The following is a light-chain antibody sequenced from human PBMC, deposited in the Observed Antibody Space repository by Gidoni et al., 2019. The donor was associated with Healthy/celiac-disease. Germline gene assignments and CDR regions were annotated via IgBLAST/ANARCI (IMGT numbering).Light chain of an antibody. CDR2: AAS. V-gene: IGKV1-39*01. CDR3: QQSYSTLQT. J-gene: IGKJ4*01. Sequence: DIQMTPSPSSLSASVGDTVTITCRASQSISSYLNWYQQKPGKAPKLLIYAASSLQSGVPSRFSGSGSGTDFTLTISSLQPEDFATYYCQQSYSTLQTFXGXTKVEIK. CDR1: QSISSY.